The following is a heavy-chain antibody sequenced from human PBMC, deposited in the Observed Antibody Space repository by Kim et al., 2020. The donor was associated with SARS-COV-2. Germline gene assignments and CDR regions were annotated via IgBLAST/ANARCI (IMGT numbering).Heavy chain of an antibody. V-gene: IGHV3-7*01. CDR2: IKEDGSAR. D-gene: IGHD3-16*01. CDR1: GFTFSRYY. Sequence: GGSLRLSCAASGFTFSRYYMAWVRQAPGKGLEWVANIKEDGSAREYVDSVKGRFTIFRDNAKNSLYLQMNSLTGEDTAVYYCAKWRGDQSVLDYWGQGTLVTVSS. J-gene: IGHJ4*02. CDR3: AKWRGDQSVLDY.